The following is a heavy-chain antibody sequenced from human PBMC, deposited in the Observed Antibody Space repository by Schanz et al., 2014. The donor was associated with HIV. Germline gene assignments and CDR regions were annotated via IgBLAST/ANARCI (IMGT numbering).Heavy chain of an antibody. Sequence: EVQILESGGGLVQPGGSLRLSCVVSGFPFSSSVMSWVRQAPGKGLEWVSDIRGGAGGTYYADSVKGRFTISRDNSKSTLYSEMNRLGADDTAVYYCAKDSAYDILAGYYKGGNWFDPWGQGTLVTVSS. CDR3: AKDSAYDILAGYYKGGNWFDP. CDR1: GFPFSSSV. CDR2: IRGGAGGT. D-gene: IGHD3-9*01. J-gene: IGHJ5*02. V-gene: IGHV3-23*01.